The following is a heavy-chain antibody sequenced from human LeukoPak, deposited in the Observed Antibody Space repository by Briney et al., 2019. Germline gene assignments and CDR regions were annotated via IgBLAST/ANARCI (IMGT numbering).Heavy chain of an antibody. D-gene: IGHD1-26*01. CDR2: IIPILGIA. J-gene: IGHJ4*02. Sequence: SVKVSCKASGGTFSSYTISWVRQAPGQGLEWIGRIIPILGIANYAQKFQGRVTITADKSTSTAYMELSSLRSEDTAVYYCARDRSGSYDYWGQGTPVTVSS. CDR3: ARDRSGSYDY. V-gene: IGHV1-69*04. CDR1: GGTFSSYT.